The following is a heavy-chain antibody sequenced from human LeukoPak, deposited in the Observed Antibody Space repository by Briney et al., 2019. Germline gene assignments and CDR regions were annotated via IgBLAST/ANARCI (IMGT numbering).Heavy chain of an antibody. J-gene: IGHJ6*02. Sequence: GGSLRLSCAASGFTFSSYAMHWVRQAPGKGLEWVAVISYDGSNKYYADSVKGRFTISRDNSKNTLYLQMNSLRAEDTAVCYCARDRSGYYGMDVWGQGTTVTVSS. V-gene: IGHV3-30-3*01. CDR1: GFTFSSYA. D-gene: IGHD3-16*02. CDR2: ISYDGSNK. CDR3: ARDRSGYYGMDV.